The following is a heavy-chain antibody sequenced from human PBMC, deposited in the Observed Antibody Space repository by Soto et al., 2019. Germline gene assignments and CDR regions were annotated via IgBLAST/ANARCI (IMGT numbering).Heavy chain of an antibody. V-gene: IGHV1-69*01. CDR1: GGTFSSYA. Sequence: QGQLVQSGAEVKKPGSSVKVSCTASGGTFSSYAISWVRQAPGQGLVWMGGIIPIFGTANYAQKVQGRVTITADESTSTAYMELSSLRSEDTAVYYCARDSYYGSGPPLPDYWGQGTLVTVSS. D-gene: IGHD3-10*01. J-gene: IGHJ4*02. CDR2: IIPIFGTA. CDR3: ARDSYYGSGPPLPDY.